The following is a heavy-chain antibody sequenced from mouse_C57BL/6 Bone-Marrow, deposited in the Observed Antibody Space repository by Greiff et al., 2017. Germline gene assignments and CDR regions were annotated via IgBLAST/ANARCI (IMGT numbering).Heavy chain of an antibody. CDR2: INPGSGGT. J-gene: IGHJ2*01. V-gene: IGHV1-54*01. CDR3: ARGGFDY. CDR1: GYAFTNYL. Sequence: VKLQESGAELVRPGTSVKVSCKASGYAFTNYLIEWVKQRPGQGLEWIGVINPGSGGTNYNEKFKGKATLTADKSSSTAYMQLSSLTSEDSAVXFCARGGFDYWGQGTTLTVSS.